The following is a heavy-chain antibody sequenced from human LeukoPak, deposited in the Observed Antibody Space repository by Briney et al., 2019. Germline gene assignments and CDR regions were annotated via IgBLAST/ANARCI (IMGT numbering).Heavy chain of an antibody. Sequence: SETLSLTCAVYGGSFSGYYWSWSRQPPGKGLEWIGEINHSGSTNYNPSLKSRVTISVDTSKNQFSLKLSSVTAADTAVYYCARVTVCSGGSCYSGTNTNWFDPWGQGTLVTVSS. J-gene: IGHJ5*02. CDR3: ARVTVCSGGSCYSGTNTNWFDP. CDR2: INHSGST. CDR1: GGSFSGYY. V-gene: IGHV4-34*01. D-gene: IGHD2-15*01.